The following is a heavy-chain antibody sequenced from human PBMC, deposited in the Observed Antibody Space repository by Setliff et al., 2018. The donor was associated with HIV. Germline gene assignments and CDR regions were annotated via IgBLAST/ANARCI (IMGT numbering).Heavy chain of an antibody. CDR3: ARAGYYRFDY. CDR1: GFTFTDYS. D-gene: IGHD3-9*01. V-gene: IGHV3-74*01. CDR2: INPDGSTT. Sequence: GGSLRLSCAASGFTFTDYSMNWVRQAPGKGLEWVSRINPDGSTTDYADSVKGRFTISRDNAKNTLYLQMSSLTPEDTALYYCARAGYYRFDYWGQGTQVTVSS. J-gene: IGHJ4*02.